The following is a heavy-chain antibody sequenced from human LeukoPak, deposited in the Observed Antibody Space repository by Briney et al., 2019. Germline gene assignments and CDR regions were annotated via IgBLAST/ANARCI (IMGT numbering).Heavy chain of an antibody. CDR2: ISGSGGST. D-gene: IGHD3-10*01. J-gene: IGHJ5*02. CDR3: AKDRVGYYGSGSSRFDP. Sequence: GGSLRLSCAASGFTFSSYAMSWVRQAPGKGLEWVSAISGSGGSTYYADSVKGRFTISRDNSKNTLYLQMNSLRAEDTAVYYCAKDRVGYYGSGSSRFDPWGQGTLVTVSS. V-gene: IGHV3-23*01. CDR1: GFTFSSYA.